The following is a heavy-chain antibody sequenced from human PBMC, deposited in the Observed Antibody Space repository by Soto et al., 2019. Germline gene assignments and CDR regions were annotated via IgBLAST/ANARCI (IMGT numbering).Heavy chain of an antibody. CDR2: IILDGSEK. J-gene: IGHJ6*02. D-gene: IGHD5-18*01. V-gene: IGHV3-7*05. CDR1: GFTFRTYW. CDR3: ARDGSTSWYSYDYHGMDV. Sequence: EVQLVESGGGLVQPGGSLRLSCAASGFTFRTYWLSWVRQVPGKGLEWVANIILDGSEKNYVDSVKGRFTISRDNARNSLYLQMSSLRAEDTALYYCARDGSTSWYSYDYHGMDVWGQGTTVTVSS.